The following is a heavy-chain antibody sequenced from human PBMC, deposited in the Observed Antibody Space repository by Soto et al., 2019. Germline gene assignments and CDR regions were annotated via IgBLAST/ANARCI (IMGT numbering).Heavy chain of an antibody. Sequence: GGSLRLSCAASGFTFSSYAMSWVRQAPGKGLEWVSAISGSGGSTYYADSVKGRFTISRDNSKNTLYLQMNSLRAEDTAVYYCAKRVLYNGDYGKNMDVWGKGTTVTVSS. CDR2: ISGSGGST. CDR3: AKRVLYNGDYGKNMDV. J-gene: IGHJ6*03. CDR1: GFTFSSYA. D-gene: IGHD4-17*01. V-gene: IGHV3-23*01.